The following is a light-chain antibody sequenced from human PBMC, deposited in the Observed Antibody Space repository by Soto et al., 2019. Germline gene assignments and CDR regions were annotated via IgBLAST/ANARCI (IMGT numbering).Light chain of an antibody. CDR3: QQYNAYSAA. CDR2: KAS. V-gene: IGKV1-5*03. Sequence: DIQMTQSPSTLSASVGDRVTITCRASQSISSWLAWYQQQPGKAPKLLIYKASSLESGGPSRFSGSRSGTKFTLPISSLQPYDFATYYSQQYNAYSAAFGQRTKVQIK. J-gene: IGKJ1*01. CDR1: QSISSW.